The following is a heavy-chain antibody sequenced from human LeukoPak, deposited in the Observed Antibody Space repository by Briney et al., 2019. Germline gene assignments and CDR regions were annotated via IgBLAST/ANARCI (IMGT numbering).Heavy chain of an antibody. CDR2: IWYDGNNK. CDR1: AFTFSSYG. CDR3: ARGTSGYYSAFDY. J-gene: IGHJ4*02. Sequence: GRSLRLSCAASAFTFSSYGMCWGRQAPRKGLEWGAVIWYDGNNKYYADSVKGRFTISRDNSKNTLYLQMNSLTAEDTAAYYCARGTSGYYSAFDYWGQGTLVTVSS. D-gene: IGHD3-22*01. V-gene: IGHV3-33*01.